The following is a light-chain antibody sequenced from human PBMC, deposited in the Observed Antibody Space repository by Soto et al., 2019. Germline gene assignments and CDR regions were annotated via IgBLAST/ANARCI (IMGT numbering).Light chain of an antibody. J-gene: IGKJ2*01. CDR1: QSVSSSY. CDR3: QQYGSSPYT. CDR2: GAS. Sequence: EIVLTQSPGTLSLSPGERATLSCRASQSVSSSYLAWYQQKPGQAPRLLVYGASSRATGIPDRFSGSGSGTDFNLTISRLEPADFAVYCCQQYGSSPYTFGQGTKLEIK. V-gene: IGKV3-20*01.